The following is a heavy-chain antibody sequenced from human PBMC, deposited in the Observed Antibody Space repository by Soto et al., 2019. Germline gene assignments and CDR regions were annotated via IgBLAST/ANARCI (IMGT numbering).Heavy chain of an antibody. CDR3: ARVHVMVVAGSTFDY. D-gene: IGHD6-19*01. J-gene: IGHJ4*01. V-gene: IGHV4-38-2*02. CDR2: IYHGGTT. CDR1: GYSISSGSH. Sequence: SETLSLTCTVSGYSISSGSHWAWIRQPPGKGPEWIASIYHGGTTFYNPSLKSRITISVDTSSNQLSLKLTSVTAADTAVYYCARVHVMVVAGSTFDYWGHGTLVTVSS.